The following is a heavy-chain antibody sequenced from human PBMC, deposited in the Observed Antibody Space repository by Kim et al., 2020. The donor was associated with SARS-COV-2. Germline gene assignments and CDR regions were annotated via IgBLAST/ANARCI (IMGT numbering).Heavy chain of an antibody. J-gene: IGHJ4*02. D-gene: IGHD1-26*01. CDR2: FHYSESP. V-gene: IGHV4-59*12. CDR3: ARSGGSWAGLHN. CDR1: SDSMSSYY. Sequence: SETLSLTCSVSSDSMSSYYWSWIRHLPGKGLQWIGHFHYSESPNYNPSLKSRVDMSLDTSKKQFSLKLTSVTTADTAMYYCARSGGSWAGLHNWGQGTQVTVSS.